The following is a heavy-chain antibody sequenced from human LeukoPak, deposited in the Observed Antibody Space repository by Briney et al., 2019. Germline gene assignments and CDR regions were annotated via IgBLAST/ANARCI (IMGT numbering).Heavy chain of an antibody. J-gene: IGHJ4*02. D-gene: IGHD4/OR15-4a*01. Sequence: GGSLRLSCTVSGFTVNSNSMSWVRQAPGKGLEWVSFIYSDNTHYSDSVKGRFTISRDNSKNTLYLQMNSLRAEDTAVYYCARRAGAYSHPYDYWGQGTLVTVSS. CDR1: GFTVNSNS. CDR2: IYSDNT. V-gene: IGHV3-53*01. CDR3: ARRAGAYSHPYDY.